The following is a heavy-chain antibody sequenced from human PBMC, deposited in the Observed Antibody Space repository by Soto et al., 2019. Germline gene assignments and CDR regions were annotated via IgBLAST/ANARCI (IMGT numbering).Heavy chain of an antibody. V-gene: IGHV1-8*01. CDR1: GYTFTSYD. J-gene: IGHJ4*02. Sequence: ASVKVSCKASGYTFTSYDINWVRQATGQGLEWMGWMNPNSGNTGYAQKFQGRVTMTRNTSISTAYMELSSLRSEDTAVYYCASGWQQLVSFGLGIEYFEYWGQGTLVTVS. D-gene: IGHD6-13*01. CDR3: ASGWQQLVSFGLGIEYFEY. CDR2: MNPNSGNT.